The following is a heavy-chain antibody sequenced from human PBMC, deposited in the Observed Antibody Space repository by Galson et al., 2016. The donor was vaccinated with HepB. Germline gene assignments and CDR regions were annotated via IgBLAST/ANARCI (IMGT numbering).Heavy chain of an antibody. CDR3: AKGYGVFDY. CDR1: GFTFSAYA. Sequence: SLRLSCAASGFTFSAYAMSWVRQAPGKGLEWVSAISGSGGSTYYADSVKGRFTTSRDNSKNTVYLQMNSLRTEDTAVYYCAKGYGVFDYWGQGTLVTVSS. CDR2: ISGSGGST. D-gene: IGHD4-17*01. J-gene: IGHJ4*02. V-gene: IGHV3-23*01.